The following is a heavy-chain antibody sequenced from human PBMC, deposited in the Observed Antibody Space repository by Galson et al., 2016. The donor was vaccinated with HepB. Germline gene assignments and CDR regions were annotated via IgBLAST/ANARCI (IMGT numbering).Heavy chain of an antibody. CDR1: GGSFSDNY. Sequence: ETLSLTCAVYGGSFSDNYWIWIRQPPGEGLEWIGETDNSGGTKYNPSLKSRVAILVDTSKNQFSLELNSVTAADTAVYYCARGHPYIHYALDSWGQGTLVTVSS. CDR3: ARGHPYIHYALDS. CDR2: TDNSGGT. D-gene: IGHD4-17*01. V-gene: IGHV4-34*01. J-gene: IGHJ4*02.